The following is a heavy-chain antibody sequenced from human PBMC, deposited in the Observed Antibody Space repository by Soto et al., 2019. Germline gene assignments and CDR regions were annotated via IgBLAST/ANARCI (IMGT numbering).Heavy chain of an antibody. CDR3: ARGSPPDFWSGYPNYALDV. CDR2: IYYSGTT. Sequence: SETLSLTCTVSGGSISSGRYYWGWLRQHPGKGLEWIGYIYYSGTTYYNPSLKSRIAISVDTSKSQFSLTLSSVTAADTAVYYCARGSPPDFWSGYPNYALDVWGQGTTVTVSS. J-gene: IGHJ6*02. V-gene: IGHV4-31*03. D-gene: IGHD3-3*01. CDR1: GGSISSGRYY.